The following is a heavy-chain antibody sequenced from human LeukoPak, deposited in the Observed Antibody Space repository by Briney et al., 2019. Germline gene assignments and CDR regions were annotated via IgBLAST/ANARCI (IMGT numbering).Heavy chain of an antibody. D-gene: IGHD4-11*01. V-gene: IGHV3-7*04. Sequence: GGSLRLSCVASGFSLSYYWMSWVREAPGKGLEWVANIIQDGREKNYVDSLKGRFTISRDNGKNSLYLQMNSLRADDTAVYYCAGGSSTTLDYWGQGTLVTVSS. J-gene: IGHJ4*02. CDR3: AGGSSTTLDY. CDR2: IIQDGREK. CDR1: GFSLSYYW.